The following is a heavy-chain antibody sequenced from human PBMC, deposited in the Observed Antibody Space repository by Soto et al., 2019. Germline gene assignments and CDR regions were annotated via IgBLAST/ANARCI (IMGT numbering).Heavy chain of an antibody. CDR3: ARELQLSHYYYGMDV. Sequence: ASVKVSCKASGYTFTSYYMHWVRQAPGQGLEWMGIINPSGGSTSYAQKFQGRVTMTRDTSTSTVYMELSSLRSEDTAVYYCARELQLSHYYYGMDVWGQGTTVTVSS. CDR2: INPSGGST. J-gene: IGHJ6*02. D-gene: IGHD5-12*01. CDR1: GYTFTSYY. V-gene: IGHV1-46*01.